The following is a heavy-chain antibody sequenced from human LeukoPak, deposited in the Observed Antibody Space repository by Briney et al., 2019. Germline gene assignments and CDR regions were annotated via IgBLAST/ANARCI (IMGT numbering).Heavy chain of an antibody. CDR2: IYYSGST. V-gene: IGHV4-31*03. CDR3: ARGYDSHLMDV. D-gene: IGHD3-3*01. CDR1: GGSISSGGYY. Sequence: SETLSLTCTVSGGSISSGGYYWSWIRQHPGKGLEWIGYIYYSGSTYYNPSLKSRVTISVDTSKNQFSLKLSSVTAADTAVYYCARGYDSHLMDVWGKGTTVTVSS. J-gene: IGHJ6*03.